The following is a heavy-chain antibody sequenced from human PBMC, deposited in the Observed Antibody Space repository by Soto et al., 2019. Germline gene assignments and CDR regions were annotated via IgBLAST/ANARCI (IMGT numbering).Heavy chain of an antibody. CDR1: GFTFISYG. CDR3: ARGDSSGYN. Sequence: QGQRVESGGGVVQPGRSLRLSCAASGFTFISYGMHWVRQAPGKGLEWVAVIWYDGSNKYYADSVKGRFTISRDNSKNTLYLQMNSLRAEDTAVYYCARGDSSGYNWGQGTLVTVSS. J-gene: IGHJ4*02. D-gene: IGHD3-22*01. CDR2: IWYDGSNK. V-gene: IGHV3-33*01.